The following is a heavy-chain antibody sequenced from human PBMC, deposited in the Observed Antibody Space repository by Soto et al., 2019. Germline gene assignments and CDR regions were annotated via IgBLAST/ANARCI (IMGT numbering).Heavy chain of an antibody. D-gene: IGHD3-10*01. CDR1: GGTFSSYA. CDR2: IIPIFGTA. Sequence: QVQLVQSGAEVKKPGSSVKVSCKASGGTFSSYAISWVRQAPGQGLEWMGGIIPIFGTANYAQKFQGGATITADASTSTAYRELSSLGSEDTAVYYCAIVGGFYGSGGYEPDNNWSEPWGKGTPVTVPS. J-gene: IGHJ5*02. CDR3: AIVGGFYGSGGYEPDNNWSEP. V-gene: IGHV1-69*01.